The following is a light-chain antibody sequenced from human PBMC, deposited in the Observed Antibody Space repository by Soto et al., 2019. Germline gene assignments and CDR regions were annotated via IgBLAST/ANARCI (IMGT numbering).Light chain of an antibody. CDR1: QSISSW. CDR2: DAY. Sequence: DIQMTQSPSTLSASVGDRVTITCRASQSISSWLAWYQQKPGKAPKLLIYDAYSLESGVPSRFSGSGSGTEFTLTISSLQPDDLATYYCQQYNSYSGTFGQGTKPEIK. J-gene: IGKJ2*01. V-gene: IGKV1-5*01. CDR3: QQYNSYSGT.